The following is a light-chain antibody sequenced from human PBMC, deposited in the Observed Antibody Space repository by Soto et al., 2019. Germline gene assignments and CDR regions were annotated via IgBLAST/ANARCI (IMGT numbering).Light chain of an antibody. CDR2: GAS. Sequence: MFLTQSPCTLSLSPGERATLSCRASQSVSSSYLAWYQQKPGQAPRLLIYGASSRATGIPDRFSGSGSGTDFTLTISRLEPEDFAVYYCQQYGSSPRTFGQGTKVDIK. J-gene: IGKJ1*01. CDR3: QQYGSSPRT. CDR1: QSVSSSY. V-gene: IGKV3-20*01.